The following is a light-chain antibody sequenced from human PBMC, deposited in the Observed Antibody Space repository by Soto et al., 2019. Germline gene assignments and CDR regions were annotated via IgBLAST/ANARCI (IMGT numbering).Light chain of an antibody. CDR3: SSYASSTTPYV. J-gene: IGLJ1*01. CDR1: SSDVGSYNL. CDR2: EGS. Sequence: QSALTQPASVSGSPGQSITISCTGTSSDVGSYNLVSWYQQHPGKAPKLMIYEGSKRPSGVSNRFSGSKSGNTASLTISGLQAKDEADYYCSSYASSTTPYVFGTGTKVTVL. V-gene: IGLV2-14*02.